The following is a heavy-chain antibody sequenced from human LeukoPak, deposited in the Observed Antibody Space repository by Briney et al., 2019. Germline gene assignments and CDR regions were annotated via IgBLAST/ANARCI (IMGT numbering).Heavy chain of an antibody. CDR3: ARRVVGYCSSTSCLNWFDP. J-gene: IGHJ5*02. Sequence: KPSETLSLTCTVSGGSISSSSYYWGWIRQPPGKGLEWIGSIYYSGSTYYNPSLKSRVTISVDTSKNQFSLKLSSVTAADTAVYYCARRVVGYCSSTSCLNWFDPWGQGTLVTVSS. D-gene: IGHD2-2*03. CDR2: IYYSGST. V-gene: IGHV4-39*01. CDR1: GGSISSSSYY.